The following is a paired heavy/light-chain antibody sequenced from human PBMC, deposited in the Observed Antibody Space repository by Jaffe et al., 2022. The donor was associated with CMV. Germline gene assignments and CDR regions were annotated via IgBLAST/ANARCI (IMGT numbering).Light chain of an antibody. CDR2: GAS. V-gene: IGKV3-20*01. Sequence: EIVLTQSPGTLSLSPGERATLSCRASQSVSSSYLAWYQQKPGQAPRLLIYGASSRATGIPDRFSGSGSGTDFTLTISRLEPEDFAVYYCQQYGSSPFFGGGTKVEIK. CDR3: QQYGSSPF. J-gene: IGKJ4*01. CDR1: QSVSSSY.
Heavy chain of an antibody. CDR1: GGSISSYY. CDR3: ARYGEGGIAAAVWYFDL. D-gene: IGHD6-13*01. V-gene: IGHV4-4*07. Sequence: QVQLQESGPGLVKPSETLSLTCTVSGGSISSYYWSWIRQPAGKGLEWIGRIYTSGSTNYNPSLKSRVTMSVDTSKNQFSLKLSSVTAADTAVYYCARYGEGGIAAAVWYFDLWGRGTLVTVSS. CDR2: IYTSGST. J-gene: IGHJ2*01.